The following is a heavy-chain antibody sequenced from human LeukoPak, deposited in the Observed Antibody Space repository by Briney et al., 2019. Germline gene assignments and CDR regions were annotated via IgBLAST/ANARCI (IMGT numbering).Heavy chain of an antibody. CDR1: GFTFSRYW. V-gene: IGHV3-7*05. CDR2: IKQDGTEK. CDR3: ARDSEWGLLRSDY. J-gene: IGHJ4*02. D-gene: IGHD1-26*01. Sequence: PGGSLRLSCAASGFTFSRYWMTWVRQAPGKGLEWVANIKQDGTEKYYMDSVKGRFTISRDNAKNSLYLQMNSLRAEDTAVYYCARDSEWGLLRSDYWGQGTLVTVSS.